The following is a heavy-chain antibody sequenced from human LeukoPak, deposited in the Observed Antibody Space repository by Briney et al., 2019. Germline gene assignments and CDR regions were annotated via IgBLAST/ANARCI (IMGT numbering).Heavy chain of an antibody. CDR1: GFSFSDYA. Sequence: GRSLRLSCAASGFSFSDYAMHWVRQAPGKGLEWVAIASLDGANKYYADSVKGRFTVSRGNSENTLYLQMNSLRAEDTAIYYCAKDYYSGSGTPRGYFFDHWGQGSLVAVSS. CDR3: AKDYYSGSGTPRGYFFDH. CDR2: ASLDGANK. D-gene: IGHD3-10*01. J-gene: IGHJ4*02. V-gene: IGHV3-33*05.